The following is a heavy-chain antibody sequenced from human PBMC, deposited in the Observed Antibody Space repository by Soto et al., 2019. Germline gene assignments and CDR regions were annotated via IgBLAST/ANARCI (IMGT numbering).Heavy chain of an antibody. Sequence: SVKVSCKASGGTFSSYAISWVRQAPGQGLEWMGGIIPIFGTANYAQKFQGRVTITADESTSTAYMELSSLRSEDTAVYYCASRFRKCRLPYYYYYGMDVWGQGTTVTVSS. D-gene: IGHD2-2*01. CDR2: IIPIFGTA. J-gene: IGHJ6*02. CDR3: ASRFRKCRLPYYYYYGMDV. V-gene: IGHV1-69*13. CDR1: GGTFSSYA.